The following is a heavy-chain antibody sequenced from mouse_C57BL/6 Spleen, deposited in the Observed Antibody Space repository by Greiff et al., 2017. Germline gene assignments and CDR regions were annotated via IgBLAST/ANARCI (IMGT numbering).Heavy chain of an antibody. D-gene: IGHD1-1*01. V-gene: IGHV5-17*01. Sequence: DVQLQESGGGLVKPGGSLKLSCAASGFTFSDYRMHWVRQAPEKGLEWVAYISSGSSTIYYADTVKGRFTISRDNAKNTLFLQMTSLRSEDTAMYYCARRNYYGSSYGWYFDVWGTGTTVTVSS. CDR2: ISSGSSTI. CDR1: GFTFSDYR. CDR3: ARRNYYGSSYGWYFDV. J-gene: IGHJ1*03.